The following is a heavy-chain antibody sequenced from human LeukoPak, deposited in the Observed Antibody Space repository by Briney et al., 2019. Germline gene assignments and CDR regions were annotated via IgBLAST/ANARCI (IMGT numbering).Heavy chain of an antibody. V-gene: IGHV4-39*01. CDR3: ARQYYDSSGYYYEAYFQH. CDR1: GGSISSSSYY. CDR2: IYYSGST. D-gene: IGHD3-22*01. Sequence: SETLSLTCTVSGGSISSSSYYWGWIRQPPGKGLEWIGSIYYSGSTYYNPSLKSRVTISVDTSKNQFSLKLSSVTAADTAVYYCARQYYDSSGYYYEAYFQHWGQGTLVTVSS. J-gene: IGHJ1*01.